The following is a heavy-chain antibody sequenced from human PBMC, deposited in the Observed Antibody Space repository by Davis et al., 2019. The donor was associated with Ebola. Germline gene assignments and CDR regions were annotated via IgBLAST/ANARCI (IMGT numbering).Heavy chain of an antibody. V-gene: IGHV3-53*01. CDR1: GFTFSNAW. CDR2: LHRGGAT. Sequence: GESLKISCAASGFTFSNAWMNWVRQAPGKGLEWVSVLHRGGATYYADSVKGRFIVSRDNFKNTMYLRMYNLRADDTAVYYCASPPDDYADYWGQGTLVTVSS. J-gene: IGHJ4*02. D-gene: IGHD1-14*01. CDR3: ASPPDDYADY.